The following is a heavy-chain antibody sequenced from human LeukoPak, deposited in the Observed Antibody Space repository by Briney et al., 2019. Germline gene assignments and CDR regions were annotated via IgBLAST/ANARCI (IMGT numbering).Heavy chain of an antibody. Sequence: GGSLRLSCAASGFTVSDNYMSWVRQAPGKGLEWVSAIYSGGATRYAESVKGRFTISRDNSKNTLYLQMNSLRVEDTAMYYCARDLGSAAGWWGQGTLVTVSS. CDR2: IYSGGAT. CDR3: ARDLGSAAGW. D-gene: IGHD1-1*01. V-gene: IGHV3-53*01. J-gene: IGHJ4*02. CDR1: GFTVSDNY.